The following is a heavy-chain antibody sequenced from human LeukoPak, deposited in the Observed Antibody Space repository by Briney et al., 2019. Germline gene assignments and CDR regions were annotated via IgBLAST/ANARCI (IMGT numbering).Heavy chain of an antibody. CDR3: ARAVAAAGSY. CDR2: IRHYGSIK. CDR1: GCIFSTYG. Sequence: GCSLRLSCAASGCIFSTYGMYWVRQAPGKGLDWVAFIRHYGSIKNYEASVKGRSTISRDNSKNTLYLQMNSLRAEDTAVYYGARAVAAAGSYWGQGTLVTVSS. J-gene: IGHJ4*02. V-gene: IGHV3-30*02. D-gene: IGHD6-13*01.